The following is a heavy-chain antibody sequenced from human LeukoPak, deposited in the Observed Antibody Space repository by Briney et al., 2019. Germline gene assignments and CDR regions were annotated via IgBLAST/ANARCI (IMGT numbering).Heavy chain of an antibody. CDR3: ARDHTRNLYGGNWYFDL. D-gene: IGHD4-23*01. Sequence: PGGSLRLSCATSGLTFTRYAMSWVRQAPGKGLEWVSGISSSGGVTYSADSVKGRFTISRDNSKNTLYLQMNSLRAEDTAVYYCARDHTRNLYGGNWYFDLWGRGTLVTVSS. V-gene: IGHV3-23*01. CDR1: GLTFTRYA. CDR2: ISSSGGVT. J-gene: IGHJ2*01.